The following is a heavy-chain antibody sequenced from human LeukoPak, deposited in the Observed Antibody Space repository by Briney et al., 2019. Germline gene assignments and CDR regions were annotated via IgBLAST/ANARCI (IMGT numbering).Heavy chain of an antibody. V-gene: IGHV4-39*01. CDR2: IYYSGST. CDR3: ARPHCSSTSCYLWDDAFDI. D-gene: IGHD2-2*01. J-gene: IGHJ3*02. Sequence: SETLSLTCTVSGGSIGSSSYYWGWIRQPPGKGLEWIGSIYYSGSTYYNPSLKSRVTISVDTSKNQFSLKLSSVTAADTAVYYCARPHCSSTSCYLWDDAFDIWGQGTMVTVSS. CDR1: GGSIGSSSYY.